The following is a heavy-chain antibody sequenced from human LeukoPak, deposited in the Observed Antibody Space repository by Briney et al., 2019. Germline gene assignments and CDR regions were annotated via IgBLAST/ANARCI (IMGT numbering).Heavy chain of an antibody. Sequence: PGGSLRLSCAASGFTFSDYYMSWIRQAPGKGLEWVSYISSSGSPIYYADSVKGRFTISRDNAQNSLYLQMNSLRAEDTAVYYCARGYYYDSSGYYPFDYWGQGTLVTVSS. CDR1: GFTFSDYY. V-gene: IGHV3-11*01. J-gene: IGHJ4*02. CDR2: ISSSGSPI. D-gene: IGHD3-22*01. CDR3: ARGYYYDSSGYYPFDY.